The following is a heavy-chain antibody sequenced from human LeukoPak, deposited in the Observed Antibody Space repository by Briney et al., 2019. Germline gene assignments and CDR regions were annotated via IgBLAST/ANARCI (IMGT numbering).Heavy chain of an antibody. D-gene: IGHD6-13*01. Sequence: SGGSLRLSCAASGFTFSDYYMSWIRQAPGEGLEWVSYISSSSSYTNYADSVKGRFTISRDNSKNTLYLQMNSLRAEDTAVYYCARARGSSRSYGVGGYWGQGTLVTVSS. J-gene: IGHJ4*02. CDR3: ARARGSSRSYGVGGY. CDR1: GFTFSDYY. V-gene: IGHV3-11*06. CDR2: ISSSSSYT.